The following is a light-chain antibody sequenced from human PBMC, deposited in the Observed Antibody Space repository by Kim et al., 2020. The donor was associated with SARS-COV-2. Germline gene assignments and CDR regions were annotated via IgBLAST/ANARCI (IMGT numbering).Light chain of an antibody. CDR2: GAS. V-gene: IGKV3-15*01. Sequence: EVVMTQSPATLSVSPGERATLSCRASQSVRGNLAWYQQRPGQAPRLLIYGASTRATGIPARFSGSGSGTEFTLTISRLQSEDFALYYCQQYNNWPPLTFGGGTKVDIK. CDR3: QQYNNWPPLT. J-gene: IGKJ4*01. CDR1: QSVRGN.